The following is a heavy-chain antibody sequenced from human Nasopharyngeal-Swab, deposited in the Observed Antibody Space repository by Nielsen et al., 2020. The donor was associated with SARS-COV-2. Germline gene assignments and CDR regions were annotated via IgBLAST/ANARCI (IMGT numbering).Heavy chain of an antibody. V-gene: IGHV1-69*06. CDR2: IIPIFGTA. J-gene: IGHJ6*03. D-gene: IGHD3-10*01. Sequence: WVRQAPGQGLEWMGGIIPIFGTANYAQKFQGRVTITADKSTSTVYMEIRSPRSEDTSVYYCAREGRESGYYYYMDVWGKGTTVTVSS. CDR3: AREGRESGYYYYMDV.